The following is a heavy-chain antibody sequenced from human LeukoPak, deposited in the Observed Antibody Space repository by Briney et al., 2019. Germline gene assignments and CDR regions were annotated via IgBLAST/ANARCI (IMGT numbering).Heavy chain of an antibody. CDR1: GFNFSTYE. V-gene: IGHV3-48*03. CDR3: ARRDGSESFSIDY. Sequence: GGSLRLSCAASGFNFSTYEMNWVRQAPGKGLEWVSYISSSGRTKFYADSMKGRFTISRDNAKNSLYLQMNSLRVEDTAIYYCARRDGSESFSIDYWGQGILVTVSS. J-gene: IGHJ4*02. CDR2: ISSSGRTK. D-gene: IGHD3-10*01.